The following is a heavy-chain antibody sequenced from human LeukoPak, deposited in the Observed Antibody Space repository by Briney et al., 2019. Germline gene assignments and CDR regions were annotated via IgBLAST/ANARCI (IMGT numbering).Heavy chain of an antibody. CDR3: ARALGWLSLLDY. CDR1: GGSISSGSYY. D-gene: IGHD3-22*01. CDR2: IYTSGST. J-gene: IGHJ4*02. V-gene: IGHV4-61*02. Sequence: SETLSLTCTVSGGSISSGSYYWSWIRQPAGKGLEWIGRIYTSGSTNYNPSLKSRVTISVDTSKNQFSLKLSSVTAADTAVYYCARALGWLSLLDYWGQGTLVTVSS.